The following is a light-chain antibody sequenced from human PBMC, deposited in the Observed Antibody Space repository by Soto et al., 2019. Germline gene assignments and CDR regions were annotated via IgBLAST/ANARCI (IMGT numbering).Light chain of an antibody. CDR1: QSVSNY. J-gene: IGKJ5*01. CDR2: ETS. V-gene: IGKV3-11*01. CDR3: QQRNNWRDT. Sequence: EIVLTQSPATLSFAPGERATVSCRASQSVSNYLSWYQQKPGLAPRLLMYETSRRATGIPARFSGSGSGTDFTLTISSLEPEDFAVYYCQQRNNWRDTFGQGTRLEIK.